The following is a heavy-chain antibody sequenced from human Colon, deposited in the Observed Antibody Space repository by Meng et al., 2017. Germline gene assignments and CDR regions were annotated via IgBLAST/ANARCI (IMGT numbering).Heavy chain of an antibody. J-gene: IGHJ4*02. Sequence: QLKESGPGLLGPSETLSLTFKVSGGPVSSDSYYWSSIRQPPGKGLEWIGLIHYSGSRNYNPSLKSRVTMSVDTSKTQVSLRLTSVTAADTAVYYCARFYGSGTFEVHDYWGQGTLVTVS. CDR3: ARFYGSGTFEVHDY. D-gene: IGHD3-10*01. CDR2: IHYSGSR. CDR1: GGPVSSDSYY. V-gene: IGHV4-61*01.